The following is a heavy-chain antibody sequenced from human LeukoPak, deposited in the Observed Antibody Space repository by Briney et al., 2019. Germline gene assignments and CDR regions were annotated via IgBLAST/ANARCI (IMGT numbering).Heavy chain of an antibody. CDR3: ARYGITIVRGGKSYFGS. D-gene: IGHD3-10*01. CDR1: GGSISGYF. Sequence: SETLSLTCTVAGGSISGYFWSWIRQPPGKGLEWIGYIHYSGTTNYNTSLDSRVTISVATSRNQSSLRLSSVTATDTAVYYCARYGITIVRGGKSYFGSWGQGTLVTVSS. CDR2: IHYSGTT. J-gene: IGHJ4*02. V-gene: IGHV4-59*08.